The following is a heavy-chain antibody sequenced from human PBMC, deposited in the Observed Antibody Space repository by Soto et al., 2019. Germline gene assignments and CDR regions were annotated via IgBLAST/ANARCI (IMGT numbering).Heavy chain of an antibody. CDR1: GFTFSNYG. CDR2: IAFDGSKK. Sequence: QVELVESGGGVVQPGRSLRLSCAASGFTFSNYGMHWVRQAPGKGLEWVAVIAFDGSKKYYADFVTGRFSSSRDNSWKTLSLQRNGLRAEDTALYYSAKYSDNGKHGVLFDPWGPGPLVTASS. V-gene: IGHV3-30*18. D-gene: IGHD4-4*01. J-gene: IGHJ5*02. CDR3: AKYSDNGKHGVLFDP.